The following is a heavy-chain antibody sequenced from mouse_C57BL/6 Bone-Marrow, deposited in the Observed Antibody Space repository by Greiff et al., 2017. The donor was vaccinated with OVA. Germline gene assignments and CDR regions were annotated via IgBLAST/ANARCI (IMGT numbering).Heavy chain of an antibody. D-gene: IGHD1-1*01. V-gene: IGHV2-6*03. CDR2: IWSDGST. CDR1: GFSLTSYG. J-gene: IGHJ4*01. CDR3: ARRPTVVEGNYAMDY. Sequence: VQLKESGPGLVAPSQSLSITCTVSGFSLTSYGVHWVRQPPGKGLEWLVVIWSDGSTTYNSALKSRMSISKDNSNSQVFLKMNSRQTDDTATYYGARRPTVVEGNYAMDYWGQGTSVTVSS.